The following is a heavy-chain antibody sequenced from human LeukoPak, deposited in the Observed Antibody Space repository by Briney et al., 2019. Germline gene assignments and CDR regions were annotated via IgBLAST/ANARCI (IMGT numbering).Heavy chain of an antibody. V-gene: IGHV4-34*01. J-gene: IGHJ4*02. CDR1: GGSFSGYY. CDR2: INHSGST. D-gene: IGHD3-3*01. Sequence: SETLSLTCAVYGGSFSGYYWSWIRQPPGKGLEWIGEINHSGSTNYNPSLKSRVTILVDTSKNQFSLKLSSVTAADTAVYYCARHESYDFWSGYSPFDYWGQGTLVTVSS. CDR3: ARHESYDFWSGYSPFDY.